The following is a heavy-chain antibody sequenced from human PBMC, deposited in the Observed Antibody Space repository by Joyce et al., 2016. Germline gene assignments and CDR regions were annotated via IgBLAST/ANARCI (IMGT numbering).Heavy chain of an antibody. Sequence: QVQLVQSGAEVKKPGASVKVSCKASEYTFSDSYIHGIRQAPGQGLEWMGRINPNSGGSDSAQRFQGRGTMTRDTSITTAYMELSRLRSDDTAVYYCARQSIYYYGSEYYFDSWGQGTLVTVSS. J-gene: IGHJ4*02. V-gene: IGHV1-2*06. CDR1: EYTFSDSY. CDR2: INPNSGGS. CDR3: ARQSIYYYGSEYYFDS. D-gene: IGHD3-10*01.